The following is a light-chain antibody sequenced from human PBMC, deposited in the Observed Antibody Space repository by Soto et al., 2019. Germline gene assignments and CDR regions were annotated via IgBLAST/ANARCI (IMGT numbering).Light chain of an antibody. CDR2: ANK. Sequence: QSALTQPPSVSGAPGQRGTISCTWSSSNIGAGYDVHWYQHLPGKAPKLLIYANKNRPSGVPDRFSGSKSGTSASLAITGLQAEDEADYYCQSYDSSLSGSLFGGGTKVTVL. CDR1: SSNIGAGYD. CDR3: QSYDSSLSGSL. J-gene: IGLJ3*02. V-gene: IGLV1-40*01.